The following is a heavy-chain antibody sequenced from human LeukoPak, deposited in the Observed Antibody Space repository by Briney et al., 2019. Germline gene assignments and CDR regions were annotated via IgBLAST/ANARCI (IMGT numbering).Heavy chain of an antibody. D-gene: IGHD2-15*01. CDR3: ARGGFCRGGKCKSYFDY. CDR2: IYSNGNT. V-gene: IGHV3-53*04. J-gene: IGHJ4*02. Sequence: GGSLRLSCAASEFNVSANYMTWVRQAPGRVLQWVSTIYSNGNTDYADSVKGRFTVSRHNSNNTLYLQMNSLRTEDTAVYYCARGGFCRGGKCKSYFDYWGQGILVTVSS. CDR1: EFNVSANY.